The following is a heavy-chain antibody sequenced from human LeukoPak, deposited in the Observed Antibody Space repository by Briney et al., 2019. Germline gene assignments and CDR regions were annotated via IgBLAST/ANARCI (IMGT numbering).Heavy chain of an antibody. D-gene: IGHD2-2*01. Sequence: ASETLSLTCTVSGGSISSSSYYWGWIRQPPGKGLEWIGSIYYSGSTYYNPSLKSRVTISVDTSKNQFSLKLSSVTAADTAVYYCARGRIVVVPATTNWFDPWGQGTLVTVSS. V-gene: IGHV4-39*01. J-gene: IGHJ5*02. CDR3: ARGRIVVVPATTNWFDP. CDR2: IYYSGST. CDR1: GGSISSSSYY.